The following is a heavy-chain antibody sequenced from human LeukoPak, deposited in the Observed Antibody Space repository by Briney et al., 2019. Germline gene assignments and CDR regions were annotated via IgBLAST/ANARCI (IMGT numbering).Heavy chain of an antibody. CDR3: ARDTSEGDYAWWFDA. V-gene: IGHV1-46*01. J-gene: IGHJ5*02. D-gene: IGHD3-16*01. CDR1: GYSFTSHY. CDR2: INPRGTAT. Sequence: ASVKVSCKASGYSFTSHYMHWVRQAPGQGLEWMGLINPRGTATRYAESFQGRLTLTRDLYTSTDYMELSSLRSDDTAVYFCARDTSEGDYAWWFDAWGQGTLVTVAS.